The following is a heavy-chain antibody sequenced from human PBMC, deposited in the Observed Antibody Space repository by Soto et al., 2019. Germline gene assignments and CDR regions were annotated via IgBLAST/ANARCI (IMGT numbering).Heavy chain of an antibody. Sequence: QVQLQQWGAGLLKPSETLSLTCAVYGGSFSGYYWTWIRQSPEKGLEWIGEVNHSGTTYYNPSLKTRVTISVHTPKNQFSLNMSSVTAADTAVYYCARGIGYCSSINCYSSRRLRFDSWGQGTLVTVSS. D-gene: IGHD2-2*01. V-gene: IGHV4-34*01. J-gene: IGHJ4*02. CDR2: VNHSGTT. CDR3: ARGIGYCSSINCYSSRRLRFDS. CDR1: GGSFSGYY.